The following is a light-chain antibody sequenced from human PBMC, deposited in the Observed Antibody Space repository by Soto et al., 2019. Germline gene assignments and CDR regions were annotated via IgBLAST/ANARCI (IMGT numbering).Light chain of an antibody. Sequence: DIQMTQSPSSLSASVGDRVTITCQASQDISNYLNWYQQKPGKAPKLLIYDASNLETVVPSRFSGSGSGTDFTFTISSLQPEDIATYYCQQYDNLPKTLGQGTKLEIK. J-gene: IGKJ2*01. V-gene: IGKV1-33*01. CDR3: QQYDNLPKT. CDR2: DAS. CDR1: QDISNY.